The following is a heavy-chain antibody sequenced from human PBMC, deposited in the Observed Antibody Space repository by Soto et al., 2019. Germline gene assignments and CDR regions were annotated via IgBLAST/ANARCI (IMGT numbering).Heavy chain of an antibody. CDR3: ARIRDIAAAGTGLFFDY. Sequence: SVKVSCNASGGPFISYAIIWVRQAPGQGLEWMGGIIPIFGTANYAQKFQGRVTITADESTSTAYMELSSLRSEDTAVYYCARIRDIAAAGTGLFFDYWGQGTLVTVSS. V-gene: IGHV1-69*01. J-gene: IGHJ4*02. D-gene: IGHD6-13*01. CDR1: GGPFISYA. CDR2: IIPIFGTA.